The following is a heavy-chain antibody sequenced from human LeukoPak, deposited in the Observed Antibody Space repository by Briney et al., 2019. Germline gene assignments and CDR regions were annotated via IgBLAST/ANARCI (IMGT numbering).Heavy chain of an antibody. CDR3: AKHLRATNTYIFFGLDV. Sequence: GGSLRLSCAATGFSFKDFGMHWVRQAPGKGLEWVSGINWEGGGTEYADSVKGRFTISRDNAKNSLYLQMTSLRPEDTALYYCAKHLRATNTYIFFGLDVWGQGTTATISS. CDR1: GFSFKDFG. V-gene: IGHV3-9*01. CDR2: INWEGGGT. D-gene: IGHD1-26*01. J-gene: IGHJ6*02.